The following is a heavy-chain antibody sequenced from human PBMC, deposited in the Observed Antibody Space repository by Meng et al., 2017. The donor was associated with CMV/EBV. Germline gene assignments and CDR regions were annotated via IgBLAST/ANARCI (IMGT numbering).Heavy chain of an antibody. CDR3: ARGGGGEWELLHYFDY. D-gene: IGHD1-26*01. CDR2: INHSGST. Sequence: VQPEQVGGGLLKPSESLALPWPVFGGYLSGYYWSWIRQPPGKGLEWIGEINHSGSTNYNPSLKSRVTISVDTSKNQFSLKLSSVTAADTAVYYCARGGGGEWELLHYFDYWGQGTLVTVSS. CDR1: GGYLSGYY. V-gene: IGHV4-34*01. J-gene: IGHJ4*02.